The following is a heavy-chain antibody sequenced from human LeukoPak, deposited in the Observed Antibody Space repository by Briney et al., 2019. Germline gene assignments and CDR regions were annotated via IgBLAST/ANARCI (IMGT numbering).Heavy chain of an antibody. J-gene: IGHJ6*02. V-gene: IGHV1-2*02. D-gene: IGHD5-12*01. CDR2: INPNSGGT. CDR1: GYTFTDYY. CDR3: ARTWIPYGTDV. Sequence: GASVKVSCKASGYTFTDYYMHGVRQAPGQGIEWMGWINPNSGGTNYAQKFQGRVTMTRDTSISTAHMELSRLRSDDTAVYYCARTWIPYGTDVWGQGTTVTVSS.